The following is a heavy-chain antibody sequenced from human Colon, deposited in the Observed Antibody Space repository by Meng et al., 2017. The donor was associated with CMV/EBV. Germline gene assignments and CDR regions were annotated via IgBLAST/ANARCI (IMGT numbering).Heavy chain of an antibody. CDR3: ARGQSYCSGGSCQTFFDY. CDR2: IYHTGTT. V-gene: IGHV4-34*01. Sequence: GAFSAYYWHLIRQPPGKGLEWIGDIYHTGTTHYNPSLKSRVIVSVDTSKTQFSLKLTSMTAADTAVYYCARGQSYCSGGSCQTFFDYWGQGTLVTAPQ. D-gene: IGHD2-15*01. J-gene: IGHJ4*02. CDR1: GAFSAYY.